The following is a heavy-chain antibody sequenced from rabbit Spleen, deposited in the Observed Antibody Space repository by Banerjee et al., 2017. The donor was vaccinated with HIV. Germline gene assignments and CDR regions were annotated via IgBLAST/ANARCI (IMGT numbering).Heavy chain of an antibody. CDR2: IDVGEGNT. V-gene: IGHV1S7*01. CDR1: GFDFRRYY. Sequence: QVKETGGGLVQPGGSLTLSCKASGFDFRRYYLSWVRQAPGKGLEWIGIIDVGEGNTDYASWVNGRFTISSDNAQNTVDLQMSGLTAADTATYFCAGDSGTSFSSYGMDLWGQGTLVTVS. D-gene: IGHD8-1*01. CDR3: AGDSGTSFSSYGMDL. J-gene: IGHJ6*01.